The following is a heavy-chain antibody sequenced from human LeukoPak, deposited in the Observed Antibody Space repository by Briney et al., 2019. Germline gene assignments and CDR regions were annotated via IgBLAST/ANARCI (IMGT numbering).Heavy chain of an antibody. CDR3: AREYMRLDYFDY. CDR2: ISGSGVTM. Sequence: GGSLRLSCPASGFTFSSYEMNRVRQAPGRGLEWVSYISGSGVTMYYADSVKGRFTISRDDAKNSLYLQMNSLRAEDTAVHYCAREYMRLDYFDYWGQGTLVTISS. V-gene: IGHV3-48*03. D-gene: IGHD6-19*01. J-gene: IGHJ4*02. CDR1: GFTFSSYE.